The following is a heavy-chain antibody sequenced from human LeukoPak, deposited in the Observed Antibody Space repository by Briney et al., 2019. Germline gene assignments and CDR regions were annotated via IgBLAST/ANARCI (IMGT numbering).Heavy chain of an antibody. CDR1: GFTFSSYG. V-gene: IGHV3-30*18. CDR3: AKESGDYGGNGDYYYYGMDV. J-gene: IGHJ6*02. CDR2: ISYDGSNK. Sequence: ARSLKLSCAASGFTFSSYGMHWVRQAPGKGLEWVAVISYDGSNKYYADSVKGRFTISRDNSKNTLYLQMNSLRAEDTAVYYCAKESGDYGGNGDYYYYGMDVWGQGTTVTVSS. D-gene: IGHD4-23*01.